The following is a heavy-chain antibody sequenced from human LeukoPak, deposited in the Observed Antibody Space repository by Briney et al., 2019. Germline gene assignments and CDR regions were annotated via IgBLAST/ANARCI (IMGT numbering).Heavy chain of an antibody. CDR2: IYSGGST. D-gene: IGHD2-15*01. CDR1: GFTVSSNY. J-gene: IGHJ3*02. CDR3: ARDYCSGGSCYYAFDI. V-gene: IGHV3-66*01. Sequence: PGGSLRLSCAASGFTVSSNYMSWVRQAPGKGLEWVSVIYSGGSTYYADSVKGRFTISRDNSKNTLYLQTNSLRAEDTAVYYCARDYCSGGSCYYAFDIWGQGTMVTVSS.